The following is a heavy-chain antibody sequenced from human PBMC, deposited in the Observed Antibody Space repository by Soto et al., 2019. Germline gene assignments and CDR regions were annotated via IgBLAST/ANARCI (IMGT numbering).Heavy chain of an antibody. Sequence: GASVKVSCKASGYTFTGYYMHWVRQAPGQGLEWMGWINPNSGGTNYAQKFQGWVTMTRDTSISTAYMELSRLRSDDTAVYYCARGGGYSSSWYDPADYYYYYMDVWGKGTTVTVSS. CDR1: GYTFTGYY. V-gene: IGHV1-2*04. D-gene: IGHD6-13*01. CDR3: ARGGGYSSSWYDPADYYYYYMDV. CDR2: INPNSGGT. J-gene: IGHJ6*03.